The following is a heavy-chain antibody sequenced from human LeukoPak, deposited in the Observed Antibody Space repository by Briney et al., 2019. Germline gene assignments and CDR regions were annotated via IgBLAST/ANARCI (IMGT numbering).Heavy chain of an antibody. CDR2: IYSNGIS. CDR3: ARRAYYDSSGYYPASGYFDL. V-gene: IGHV4-4*08. D-gene: IGHD3-22*01. J-gene: IGHJ2*01. CDR1: GGSIFSYY. Sequence: SETLSLTCTASGGSIFSYYFNWIRQPPGKGLEWIGYIYSNGISSYNPSLRGRGTISIATSKNQFSLRLRSVTAADTAIYYCARRAYYDSSGYYPASGYFDLWGRGTLVTVSS.